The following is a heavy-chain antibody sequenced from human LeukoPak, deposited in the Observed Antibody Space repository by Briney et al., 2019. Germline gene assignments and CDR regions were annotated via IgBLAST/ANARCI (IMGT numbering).Heavy chain of an antibody. J-gene: IGHJ4*02. CDR3: ARGTYYYDSSGYSYYFDY. CDR2: VYYSGST. CDR1: GGSLSSDNW. Sequence: SETLSLTCAVSGGSLSSDNWWSWVRQPPGKGLEWIGSVYYSGSTYYNPSLKSRVTISVDTSKNQFSLKLSSVTAADTAVYYCARGTYYYDSSGYSYYFDYWGQGTLVTVSS. V-gene: IGHV4-39*01. D-gene: IGHD3-22*01.